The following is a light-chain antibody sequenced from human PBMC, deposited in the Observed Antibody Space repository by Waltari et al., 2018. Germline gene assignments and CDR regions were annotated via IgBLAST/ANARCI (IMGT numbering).Light chain of an antibody. Sequence: QSVLYNSNDKNYLAWYQQKPGQPPRLLIYWASIRESGVSDRFSGSGSGTDFTLTISSLQAEDVAVYYCQQYYRSRTFGQGTKVEIK. CDR3: QQYYRSRT. CDR1: QSVLYNSNDKNY. CDR2: WAS. V-gene: IGKV4-1*01. J-gene: IGKJ1*01.